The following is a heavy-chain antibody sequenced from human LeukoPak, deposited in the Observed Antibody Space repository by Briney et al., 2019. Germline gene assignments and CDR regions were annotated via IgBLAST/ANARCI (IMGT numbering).Heavy chain of an antibody. V-gene: IGHV3-30*18. J-gene: IGHJ4*02. Sequence: GGSLRLSCAASGFTFSSYGMHWVRQAPGKGLEWVAVTSYDGSNKYYADSVKGRFTISRDNSKNTLYLQMNSLRAEDTAVYYCAKDLNYYDSSGSAADYWGQGTLVTVSS. D-gene: IGHD3-22*01. CDR3: AKDLNYYDSSGSAADY. CDR2: TSYDGSNK. CDR1: GFTFSSYG.